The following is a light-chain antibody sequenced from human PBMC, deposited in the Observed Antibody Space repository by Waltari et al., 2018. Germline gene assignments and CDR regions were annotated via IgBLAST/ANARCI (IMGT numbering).Light chain of an antibody. CDR2: KAS. J-gene: IGKJ1*01. V-gene: IGKV1-5*03. Sequence: DIQMTQSPSTLSASAGDSVTITCRASQSISTWLAWYQQKPGTAPKLPIYKASTLESGVPSRFSGSGSGTEFTLTISSLQPDDFATYYCQQYNSYSGAFGQGTKVEIK. CDR3: QQYNSYSGA. CDR1: QSISTW.